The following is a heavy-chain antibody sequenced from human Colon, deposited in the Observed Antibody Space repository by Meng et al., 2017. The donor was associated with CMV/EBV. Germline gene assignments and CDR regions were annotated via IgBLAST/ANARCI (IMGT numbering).Heavy chain of an antibody. CDR2: IKSKASGGTT. V-gene: IGHV3-15*01. CDR3: AWDIAYYFGN. D-gene: IGHD2-15*01. CDR1: GFDFNYAW. Sequence: VDLGWVWGGVVEPGGFLRVSCLNFGFDFNYAWMSWVRQAPGKGLEWIGRIKSKASGGTTDYAAPVKDRFIISRDDSKNTLYLQMNSMDTDYTAMYYCAWDIAYYFGNWGQGALVTVSS. J-gene: IGHJ4*02.